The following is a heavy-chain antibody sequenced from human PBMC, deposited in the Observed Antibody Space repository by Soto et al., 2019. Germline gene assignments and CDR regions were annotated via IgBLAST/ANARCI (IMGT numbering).Heavy chain of an antibody. CDR2: ISGSVDST. Sequence: EVQLLESGGGLVQPGGSLRLSCAASGFPFSMYAMTWVRQAPGKGLEWVSAISGSVDSTYYADSVKGRFTISRDNSKKTVYLEMNSLRVEDTAVYHCAKSPSRAPYGMDVWSQGTTVTVSS. CDR3: AKSPSRAPYGMDV. J-gene: IGHJ6*02. V-gene: IGHV3-23*01. D-gene: IGHD6-6*01. CDR1: GFPFSMYA.